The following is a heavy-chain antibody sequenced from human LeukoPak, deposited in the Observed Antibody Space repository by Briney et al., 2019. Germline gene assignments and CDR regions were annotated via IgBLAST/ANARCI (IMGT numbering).Heavy chain of an antibody. D-gene: IGHD3-16*02. CDR1: GYTFTSYA. Sequence: GGSVKVSCKASGYTFTSYAMHWVRQAPEQRFKWMGWINTGNGNTKYSQEFQGRVTITRDTSISTAYMELSSLGSEDTAVYYCARGIAQTYYFDYWGQGTLVTVSS. J-gene: IGHJ4*02. CDR3: ARGIAQTYYFDY. V-gene: IGHV1-3*03. CDR2: INTGNGNT.